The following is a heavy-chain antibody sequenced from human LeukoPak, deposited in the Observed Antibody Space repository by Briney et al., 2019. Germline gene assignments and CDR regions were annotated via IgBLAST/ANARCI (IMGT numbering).Heavy chain of an antibody. Sequence: PSETLSLTCTVSGGSISSYYWSWIRQPPGKGLEWIGYIYYSGSTNYNPSLKSRVTISVDTSKNQFSLRLSSVTAADTAVYYCARVRSGDCFDYWGRGTLVTVSS. CDR3: ARVRSGDCFDY. CDR1: GGSISSYY. CDR2: IYYSGST. D-gene: IGHD4-17*01. V-gene: IGHV4-59*01. J-gene: IGHJ4*02.